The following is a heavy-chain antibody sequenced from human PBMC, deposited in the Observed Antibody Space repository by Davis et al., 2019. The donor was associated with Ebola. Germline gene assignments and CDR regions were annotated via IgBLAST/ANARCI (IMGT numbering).Heavy chain of an antibody. CDR3: ARSHSDWLLPFDY. Sequence: SELLSLTFTVPGGSVRSGCYYWHRLRQPPVKGLEWLGYIDYSGSTDYSPPLRGRVTISLDTSKNQLSLRLSSVTAADTAVYYCARSHSDWLLPFDYWGQGTLATVSS. J-gene: IGHJ4*02. CDR1: GGSVRSGCYY. CDR2: IDYSGST. D-gene: IGHD3-9*01. V-gene: IGHV4-61*01.